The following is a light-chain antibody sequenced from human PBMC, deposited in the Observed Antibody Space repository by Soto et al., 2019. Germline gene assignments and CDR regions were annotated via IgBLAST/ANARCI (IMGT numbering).Light chain of an antibody. J-gene: IGKJ2*01. CDR3: QRYGSSPNT. Sequence: EIVLTQSPGTLSLSPAERATLSCRASQSVSSSYLAWYQQKPGQAPRLLIYGASSRATGIPDRFSGSGSGTDFTLTISRLEPEDFAVYYCQRYGSSPNTFGQGTKLEIK. CDR2: GAS. CDR1: QSVSSSY. V-gene: IGKV3-20*01.